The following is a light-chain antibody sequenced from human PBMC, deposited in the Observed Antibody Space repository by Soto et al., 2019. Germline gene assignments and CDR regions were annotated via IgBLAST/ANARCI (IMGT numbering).Light chain of an antibody. CDR3: QQYNNWPWT. Sequence: EIVLTQSPGILSLSAGERGTISCRASQSLNSNYLAWFQQKPGQAPRLLIHGASTRATGFPARFSGSGSGTDFTLTISSLQSEDFAVYYCQQYNNWPWTFGQGTKVDIK. J-gene: IGKJ1*01. V-gene: IGKV3-15*01. CDR2: GAS. CDR1: QSLNSN.